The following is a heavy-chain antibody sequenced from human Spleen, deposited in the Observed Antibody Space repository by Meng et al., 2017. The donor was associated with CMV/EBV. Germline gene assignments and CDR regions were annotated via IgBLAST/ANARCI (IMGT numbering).Heavy chain of an antibody. CDR1: SIGTHH. V-gene: IGHV4-59*11. Sequence: SIGTHHWSLGRQSPATALEWSGFVYYTRSTNYNPSLESRVTISLDPSQNQFSLFLNSVPAADTAVYYCARVHSSFETVDIIDYYFDSWGQGSLVTVSS. CDR3: ARVHSSFETVDIIDYYFDS. J-gene: IGHJ4*02. CDR2: VYYTRST. D-gene: IGHD5-12*01.